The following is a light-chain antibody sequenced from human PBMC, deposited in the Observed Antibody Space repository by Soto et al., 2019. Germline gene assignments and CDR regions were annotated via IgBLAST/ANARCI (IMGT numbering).Light chain of an antibody. V-gene: IGLV1-44*01. Sequence: QSVLTQPPSASGTPGQRVTISCSGSSSNIGSNTVNWYQQLPGTAPKLLIYSNDLRPSGVPDRLSGSNSGTSASLAISGLQSEDEADYYCAAWDDSLNRYVFGTGTKVTVL. CDR3: AAWDDSLNRYV. J-gene: IGLJ1*01. CDR1: SSNIGSNT. CDR2: SND.